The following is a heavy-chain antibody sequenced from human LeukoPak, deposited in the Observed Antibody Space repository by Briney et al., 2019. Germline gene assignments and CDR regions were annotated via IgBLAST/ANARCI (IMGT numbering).Heavy chain of an antibody. D-gene: IGHD3-22*01. V-gene: IGHV1-2*02. CDR1: GYTFTDYY. Sequence: ASVKVSCKASGYTFTDYYVHWVRQAPGQGLEWMGCIDPDSGGTKYAQQFQGRVTMTRDTSISTVYMELSRLRFDDTAAHYCAREYYDTSGTKYAFDIWGQGTLVTVSS. CDR2: IDPDSGGT. CDR3: AREYYDTSGTKYAFDI. J-gene: IGHJ3*02.